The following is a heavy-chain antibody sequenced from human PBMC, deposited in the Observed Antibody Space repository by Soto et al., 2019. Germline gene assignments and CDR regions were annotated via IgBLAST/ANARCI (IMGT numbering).Heavy chain of an antibody. CDR2: INHSGST. J-gene: IGHJ3*01. V-gene: IGHV4-34*01. Sequence: QVQLQQWGAGLLKPSETLSLTCAVYGGSFSGYYWSWIRQPPGKGLEWIGEINHSGSTNYNPSLKSRVTMSVDTSKNQFSLKLSSVTAAATAVYYCARQYGRDAFDFWGQGTMVTVSS. CDR1: GGSFSGYY. D-gene: IGHD2-2*01. CDR3: ARQYGRDAFDF.